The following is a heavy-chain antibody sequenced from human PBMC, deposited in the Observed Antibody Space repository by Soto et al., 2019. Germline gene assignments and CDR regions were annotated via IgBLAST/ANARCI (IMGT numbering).Heavy chain of an antibody. CDR2: ISFDGVEK. J-gene: IGHJ3*01. D-gene: IGHD2-21*02. Sequence: GGSLRLSCAAAGFLLRNYVMHWVRQAPGKGLEWVAVISFDGVEKYNEDAVKGRFTISRDNAKNTLYLQMNSLRAEDTAVYYCARGDRGAFDLWGQGTMVTVSS. CDR3: ARGDRGAFDL. CDR1: GFLLRNYV. V-gene: IGHV3-30*03.